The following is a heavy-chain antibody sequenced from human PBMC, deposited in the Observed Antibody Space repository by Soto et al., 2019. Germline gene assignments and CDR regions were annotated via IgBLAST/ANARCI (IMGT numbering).Heavy chain of an antibody. D-gene: IGHD3-3*01. CDR2: IYYSGST. CDR1: GGSSSSYY. CDR3: ARFEYDFWSGYYRY. V-gene: IGHV4-59*01. J-gene: IGHJ4*02. Sequence: PSETLSLTCTVSGGSSSSYYWSWIRQPPGKGLEWIGYIYYSGSTNYNPSPKSRVTISVDTSKNQFSLKLSSVTAADTAVYYCARFEYDFWSGYYRYWGQGTLVTVSS.